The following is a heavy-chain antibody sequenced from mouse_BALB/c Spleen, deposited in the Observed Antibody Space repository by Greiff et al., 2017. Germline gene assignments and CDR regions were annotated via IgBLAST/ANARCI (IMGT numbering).Heavy chain of an antibody. V-gene: IGHV1-55*01. D-gene: IGHD1-1*01. CDR2: IYPGRGIT. Sequence: VQLQQPGAELVKPGASVKMSCKASGYTFTSYWINWVKQRPGQGLEWIGDIYPGRGITNYNEKFKSKATLTLDTSLSTAYMQLSSLTSEDSAVYYCSKSHYYGSRYYFDYWGQGTTLTVSS. J-gene: IGHJ2*01. CDR3: SKSHYYGSRYYFDY. CDR1: GYTFTSYW.